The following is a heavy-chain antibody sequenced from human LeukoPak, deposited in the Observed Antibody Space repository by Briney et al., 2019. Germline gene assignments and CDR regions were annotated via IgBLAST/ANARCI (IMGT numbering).Heavy chain of an antibody. CDR3: ARRQDYDFWSGLSGYWFDP. CDR2: INHSGST. V-gene: IGHV4-34*01. Sequence: SETLSLTCAVYGGSFSGYYWSWIRQPPGKGLEWIGEINHSGSTNYNPSLKSRVTISVDTSKNQFSLKLSSVTAADTAVYYCARRQDYDFWSGLSGYWFDPWGQGTLVTVSS. CDR1: GGSFSGYY. D-gene: IGHD3-3*01. J-gene: IGHJ5*02.